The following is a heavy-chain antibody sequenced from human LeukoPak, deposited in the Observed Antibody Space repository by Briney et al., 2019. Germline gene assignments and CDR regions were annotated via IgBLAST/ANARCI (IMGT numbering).Heavy chain of an antibody. V-gene: IGHV6-1*01. CDR3: ARGFYFDY. J-gene: IGHJ4*02. Sequence: SQTLSLTCAISGDSFSSNRAAWNWLRQSPSRGLEWLGRTYYRSEWYSEFAVSVKCRITINPDTSKNQFSLQLNSVTPEDTAVYYCARGFYFDYWGQGTLVTVSS. CDR1: GDSFSSNRAA. CDR2: TYYRSEWYS.